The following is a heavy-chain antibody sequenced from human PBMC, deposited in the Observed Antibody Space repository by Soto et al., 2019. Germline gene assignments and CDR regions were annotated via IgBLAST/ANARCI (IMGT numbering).Heavy chain of an antibody. CDR1: GGSFNSHA. D-gene: IGHD5-12*01. J-gene: IGHJ6*01. V-gene: IGHV1-69*01. CDR2: IIPIFSSA. Sequence: QVQLVQSGAEVKKPGSSVKVSCKASGGSFNSHAFSWVRQAPGQGLEWLGGIIPIFSSANYAQKCQGRVTITAYESSNTFYIELSSLTPYDAAIYYCAKKTVATYILHGMAVWGPGTTVTLSS. CDR3: AKKTVATYILHGMAV.